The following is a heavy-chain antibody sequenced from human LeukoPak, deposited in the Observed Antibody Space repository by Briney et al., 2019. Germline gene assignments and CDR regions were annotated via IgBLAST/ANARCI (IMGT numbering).Heavy chain of an antibody. D-gene: IGHD4-23*01. Sequence: ASVKVSCKASGYTFTSYAMNWVRQAPGQGLEWMGWINTNTGNPTYAQDFTGRFVFSLDTSVSTAYLQISSLKAEDTAVYYCAREIWPNSALWFDPWGQGTLVTVSS. V-gene: IGHV7-4-1*02. J-gene: IGHJ5*02. CDR2: INTNTGNP. CDR1: GYTFTSYA. CDR3: AREIWPNSALWFDP.